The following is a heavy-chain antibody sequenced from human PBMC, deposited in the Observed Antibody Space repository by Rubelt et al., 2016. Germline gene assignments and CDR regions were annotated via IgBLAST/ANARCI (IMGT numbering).Heavy chain of an antibody. V-gene: IGHV1-8*01. Sequence: QVQLVQSGAEVKKPGASVKVSCKASGYTFTSYDINWVRQATGQGLEWMGWMNPNSGNTGYAQKFQGRVTMTRNTSISTAYMGLGSLRAEDTAVYYCARDPHNGRRDFWSGSVFDIWGQGTMVTVSS. J-gene: IGHJ3*02. CDR1: GYTFTSYD. CDR3: ARDPHNGRRDFWSGSVFDI. D-gene: IGHD3-3*01. CDR2: MNPNSGNT.